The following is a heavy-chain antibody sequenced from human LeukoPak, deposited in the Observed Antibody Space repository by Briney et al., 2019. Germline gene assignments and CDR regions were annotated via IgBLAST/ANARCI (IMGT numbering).Heavy chain of an antibody. V-gene: IGHV3-53*01. J-gene: IGHJ4*02. CDR1: GLIIKNDF. CDR2: IYSDGSA. Sequence: GGSLRLSCAASGLIIKNDFMTWIRQAPGKGLEWVSLIYSDGSAYYRDSVKGRFTISRDNSKNMLYLQMNSLRAEDTAVYYCASRQVAGGQGTLVTVSS. CDR3: ASRQVA.